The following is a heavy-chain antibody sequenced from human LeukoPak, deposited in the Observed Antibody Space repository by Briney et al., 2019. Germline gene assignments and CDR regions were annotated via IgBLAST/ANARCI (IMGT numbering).Heavy chain of an antibody. CDR2: ISSSSSYI. Sequence: GGSLRLPCAASGFTFSSYSMNWVRQAPGKGLEWVSSISSSSSYIYYADSVKGRFTISRDNAKNSLYLQMNSLRADDTAVYYCARGGVTTTNWFDPWGQGTLVTVSS. CDR1: GFTFSSYS. V-gene: IGHV3-21*01. D-gene: IGHD1/OR15-1a*01. J-gene: IGHJ5*02. CDR3: ARGGVTTTNWFDP.